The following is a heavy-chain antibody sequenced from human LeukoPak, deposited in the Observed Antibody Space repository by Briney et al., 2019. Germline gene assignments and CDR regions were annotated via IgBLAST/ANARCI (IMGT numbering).Heavy chain of an antibody. Sequence: GGSLRLSCAASGFTFSSYWMHWVRQAPGKGLVWVSRINSDGSSTSYADSVKGRFTISRDNAKNSLYLQMNSLRAEDTAVYYCARNRNDYGDYVYDYWGQGTLVTVSS. D-gene: IGHD4-17*01. V-gene: IGHV3-74*01. CDR2: INSDGSST. J-gene: IGHJ4*02. CDR3: ARNRNDYGDYVYDY. CDR1: GFTFSSYW.